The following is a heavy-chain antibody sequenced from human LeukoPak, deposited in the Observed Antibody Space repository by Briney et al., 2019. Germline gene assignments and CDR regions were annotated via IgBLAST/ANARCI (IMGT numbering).Heavy chain of an antibody. CDR3: ARVAYYYDSSGYYSDYYYYYMDV. CDR2: IYTSGST. V-gene: IGHV4-4*07. J-gene: IGHJ6*03. Sequence: GALRLSCAASGFTFSSYSMNWIRQAPGKGLEWIGRIYTSGSTNYNPSLKSRVTMSVDTSKNQFSLKLSSVTAADTAVYYCARVAYYYDSSGYYSDYYYYYMDVWGKGTTVTVSS. D-gene: IGHD3-22*01. CDR1: GFTFSSYS.